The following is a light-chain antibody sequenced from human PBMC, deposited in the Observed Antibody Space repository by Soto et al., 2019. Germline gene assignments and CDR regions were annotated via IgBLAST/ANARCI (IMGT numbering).Light chain of an antibody. CDR3: QQYGTSPT. J-gene: IGKJ1*01. Sequence: EIVLTQSPGTLSLSPGERATLSCRASQSVSNNYLAWYQQKPGQAPRRLIFGASGRATGTPDRFSGSGSGTDFTLTISRLEPEDLAVYYCQQYGTSPTFGQGTKVEIK. CDR2: GAS. V-gene: IGKV3-20*01. CDR1: QSVSNNY.